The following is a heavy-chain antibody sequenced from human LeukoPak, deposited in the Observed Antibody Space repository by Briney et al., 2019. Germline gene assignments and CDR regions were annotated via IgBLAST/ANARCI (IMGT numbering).Heavy chain of an antibody. V-gene: IGHV3-23*01. CDR2: ISGSGDNS. Sequence: QPGGSLRLSCAASGFTFSRFAMTWVRQAPGKGPEWVSAISGSGDNSNYADSVKGRFTISRDNSKNTLYLQMNSLRVEDTALYYCAKVQTGSTEAFDIWGQGTMVTVSS. J-gene: IGHJ3*02. CDR3: AKVQTGSTEAFDI. D-gene: IGHD1-1*01. CDR1: GFTFSRFA.